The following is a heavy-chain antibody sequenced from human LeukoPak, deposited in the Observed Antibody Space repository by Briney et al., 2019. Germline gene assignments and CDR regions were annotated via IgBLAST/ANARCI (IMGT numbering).Heavy chain of an antibody. CDR2: IYYSGST. D-gene: IGHD5-24*01. J-gene: IGHJ4*02. CDR1: GGSISSYY. V-gene: IGHV4-59*08. CDR3: ASQTATISPLDY. Sequence: SETLSLTCTVSGGSISSYYWSWIRQPPGKGLEWIGYIYYSGSTNYNPSLKSRVTISVDTSKNQFSLKLSSVTAADTAVYYCASQTATISPLDYWGQGTLVTVSS.